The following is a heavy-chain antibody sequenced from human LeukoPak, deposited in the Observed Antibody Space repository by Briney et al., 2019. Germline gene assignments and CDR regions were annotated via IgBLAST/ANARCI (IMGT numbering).Heavy chain of an antibody. D-gene: IGHD3-9*01. CDR3: ASGPPFLKYFVY. CDR2: ISVGAEYI. J-gene: IGHJ4*02. Sequence: GGSLRLSCAASGFTFSTYVMNWFRQAPGKGLEWVSTISVGAEYIFYADSVKGRFTISRDDSNNALYLQMHSLRAEDTALYYCASGPPFLKYFVYWGQGTLVTVSS. CDR1: GFTFSTYV. V-gene: IGHV3-23*01.